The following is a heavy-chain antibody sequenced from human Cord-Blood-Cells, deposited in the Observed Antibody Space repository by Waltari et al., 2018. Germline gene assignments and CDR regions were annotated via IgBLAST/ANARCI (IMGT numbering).Heavy chain of an antibody. J-gene: IGHJ4*02. Sequence: QVQLVESGGGVVQPGRSLRLSCAASGFTFRSYGMHWVRQAPGKGLEWVAVISYDGSNKYYADSVKGRFTISRDNSKNTLYLQMNSLRAEDTAVYYCAKFPYGGNSDYWGQGTLVTVSS. CDR3: AKFPYGGNSDY. CDR2: ISYDGSNK. V-gene: IGHV3-30*18. CDR1: GFTFRSYG. D-gene: IGHD2-21*02.